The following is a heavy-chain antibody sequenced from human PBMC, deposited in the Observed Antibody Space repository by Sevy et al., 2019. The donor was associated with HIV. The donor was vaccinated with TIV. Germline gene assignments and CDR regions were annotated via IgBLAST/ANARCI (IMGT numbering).Heavy chain of an antibody. D-gene: IGHD6-6*01. CDR2: TYYRSKWYN. CDR1: GDSVSSNSAA. Sequence: QSQTLSLTCAISGDSVSSNSAAWNWIRQSPSRGLEWLGRTYYRSKWYNDYAVSVKSRITINPDTSKNQFSLQLNSVTPEDTAVYYCARGAGSSPLYYYYGMDVSGQGTTVTVSS. J-gene: IGHJ6*02. V-gene: IGHV6-1*01. CDR3: ARGAGSSPLYYYYGMDV.